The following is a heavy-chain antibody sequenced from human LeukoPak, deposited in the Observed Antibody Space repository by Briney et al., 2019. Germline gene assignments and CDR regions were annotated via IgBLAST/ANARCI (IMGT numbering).Heavy chain of an antibody. J-gene: IGHJ4*02. CDR2: IYYSGST. V-gene: IGHV4-59*01. CDR3: ARDSGSNEMFDY. D-gene: IGHD1-26*01. CDR1: GGSISSYY. Sequence: SETLSLTCTVSGGSISSYYWSWIRQPPGKGLEWIGYIYYSGSTNYNPSLKSRVTISVDTSKNQFSLKLSSVTAADTAVYYCARDSGSNEMFDYWGQGTLVTVSS.